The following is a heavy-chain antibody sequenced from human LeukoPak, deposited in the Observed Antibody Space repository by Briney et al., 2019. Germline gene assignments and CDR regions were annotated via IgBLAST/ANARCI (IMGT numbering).Heavy chain of an antibody. Sequence: GGSLRLSCAASGFSVNTNYMTWVRQAPGKGLEWVSVLYSGGGAYYADSVKDRFTISRDYSQNTLLLQMNSVRAEDTALYYCARGKTSDDIVEDAFDIWGQGTMVAVSS. J-gene: IGHJ3*02. D-gene: IGHD2-15*01. V-gene: IGHV3-66*01. CDR3: ARGKTSDDIVEDAFDI. CDR2: LYSGGGA. CDR1: GFSVNTNY.